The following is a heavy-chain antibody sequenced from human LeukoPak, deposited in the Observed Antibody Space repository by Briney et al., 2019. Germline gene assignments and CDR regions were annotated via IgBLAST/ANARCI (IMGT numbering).Heavy chain of an antibody. Sequence: PSETLSLTCTVSGGSISSGDYYWSWIRQPPGKGLEWIGYIYYSGSTYYNPSLKSRVTISVDTSKNQFSLKLSSVTAADTAVYYCATDTTDYGGVDYWGQGTLVSVSS. D-gene: IGHD4-17*01. V-gene: IGHV4-30-4*08. CDR1: GGSISSGDYY. CDR3: ATDTTDYGGVDY. CDR2: IYYSGST. J-gene: IGHJ4*02.